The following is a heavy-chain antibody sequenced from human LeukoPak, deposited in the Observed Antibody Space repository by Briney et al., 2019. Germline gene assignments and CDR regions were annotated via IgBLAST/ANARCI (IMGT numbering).Heavy chain of an antibody. D-gene: IGHD6-19*01. Sequence: GALRLSCAASGFTFSSYAMHWVRQAPGKGLEWVAVISYDGSNKYYADSVKGRFTISRDNSKNTLYLQMNSLRAEDTAVYYCATTRPYGTTWAGAFEDWGQGTPVTVSS. J-gene: IGHJ4*01. V-gene: IGHV3-30-3*01. CDR1: GFTFSSYA. CDR3: ATTRPYGTTWAGAFED. CDR2: ISYDGSNK.